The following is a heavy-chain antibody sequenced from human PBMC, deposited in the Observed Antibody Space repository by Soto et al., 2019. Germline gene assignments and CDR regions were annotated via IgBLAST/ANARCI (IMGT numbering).Heavy chain of an antibody. CDR1: GYTFTSYD. D-gene: IGHD6-19*01. CDR2: MNHNRDIT. CDR3: ARAYSSGWSKH. J-gene: IGHJ1*01. V-gene: IGHV1-8*01. Sequence: QVQLVQSGAEVNKPGASVKVSCKASGYTFTSYDINWVRQATGQGLEWMGWMNHNRDITGYATKFQGRVTMTRYTAISTAYMELSSLSSEETAVYYCARAYSSGWSKHWGQGTRVTVSS.